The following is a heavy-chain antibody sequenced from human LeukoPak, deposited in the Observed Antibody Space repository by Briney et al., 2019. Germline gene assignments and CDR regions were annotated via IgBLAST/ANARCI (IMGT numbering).Heavy chain of an antibody. D-gene: IGHD5-12*01. J-gene: IGHJ4*02. Sequence: PSQTLSLTCTVSGGSISSGSYYWSWIRQPPGKGLEWIGYIYYSGSTNYNPSLKSRVTISVDTSKNQFSLKLSSVTAADTAVYYCARQFWVATIDYFDLWGQGTLVTVSS. CDR3: ARQFWVATIDYFDL. CDR1: GGSISSGSYY. V-gene: IGHV4-61*01. CDR2: IYYSGST.